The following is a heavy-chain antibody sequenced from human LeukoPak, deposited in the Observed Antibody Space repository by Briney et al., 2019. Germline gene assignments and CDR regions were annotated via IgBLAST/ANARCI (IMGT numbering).Heavy chain of an antibody. CDR3: RRYVSNGWDYCHGVDV. V-gene: IGHV4-39*01. CDR2: VYYTENT. Sequence: DTQSLTCTVTGRPIASSGCCCAWIRQAGGRGLEWFGSVYYTENTYSNAYLPGRLTIAVDTAKNQFALTLPTVTAADTGVYYGRRYVSNGWDYCHGVDVWGQGTTVTVSS. CDR1: GRPIASSGCC. D-gene: IGHD6-19*01. J-gene: IGHJ6*02.